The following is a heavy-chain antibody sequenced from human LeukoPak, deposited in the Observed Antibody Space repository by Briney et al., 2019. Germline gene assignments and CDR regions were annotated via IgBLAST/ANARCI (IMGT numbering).Heavy chain of an antibody. CDR2: INPNSGGT. J-gene: IGHJ6*02. CDR1: GYIFPDYY. D-gene: IGHD2-2*01. V-gene: IGHV1-2*06. Sequence: ASVKVSCKGSGYIFPDYYIYWVRQAPGQGLEWMGRINPNSGGTNYAQKFQGRVTVTRDTSTSTVYMELSRLRSDDTAVYYCARDGGYCSSGTVCYSRAGYYYYGMDVWGQGTTVTVSS. CDR3: ARDGGYCSSGTVCYSRAGYYYYGMDV.